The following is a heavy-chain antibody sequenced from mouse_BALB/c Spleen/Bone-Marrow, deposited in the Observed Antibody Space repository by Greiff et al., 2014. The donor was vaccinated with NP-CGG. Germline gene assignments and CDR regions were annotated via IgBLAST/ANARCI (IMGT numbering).Heavy chain of an antibody. J-gene: IGHJ2*01. CDR1: GYTFTTYD. Sequence: VKVVESGPELVKPGALVKISCKASGYTFTTYDINWVKQRPGQGLEWIGWISPGDGNTNYNEKFKGKATLTADKSSSTAYMQLSSLTSGNSAVYFCARGGDYHYFDYWGQGTTLTVSS. D-gene: IGHD2-4*01. CDR3: ARGGDYHYFDY. V-gene: IGHV1S56*01. CDR2: ISPGDGNT.